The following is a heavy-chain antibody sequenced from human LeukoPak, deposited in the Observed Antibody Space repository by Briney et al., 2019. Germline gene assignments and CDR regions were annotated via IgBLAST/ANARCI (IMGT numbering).Heavy chain of an antibody. CDR3: ARHGYITMVRGVIIDY. V-gene: IGHV4-39*01. CDR2: IYYSGST. Sequence: SETLSLTCTVSGGSISSYYWGWIRQPPGKGLEWIGSIYYSGSTYYNPSLKSRVTISVDTSKNQFSLKLSSVTAADTAVYYCARHGYITMVRGVIIDYWGQGTLVTVSS. D-gene: IGHD3-10*01. J-gene: IGHJ4*02. CDR1: GGSISSYY.